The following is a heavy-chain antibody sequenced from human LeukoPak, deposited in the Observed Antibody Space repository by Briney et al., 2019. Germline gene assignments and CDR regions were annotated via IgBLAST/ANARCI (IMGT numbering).Heavy chain of an antibody. CDR1: GFTFSSYA. V-gene: IGHV3-23*01. Sequence: GGSLGLSCAASGFTFSSYAMSWVRQAPGKGLEWVSAISGSGGSTYYADSVKGRFTISRDNSKNTLYLQMNSLRAEDTAVYYCAKDYAAAGDGWFDPWGQGTLVTVSS. J-gene: IGHJ5*02. CDR3: AKDYAAAGDGWFDP. D-gene: IGHD6-13*01. CDR2: ISGSGGST.